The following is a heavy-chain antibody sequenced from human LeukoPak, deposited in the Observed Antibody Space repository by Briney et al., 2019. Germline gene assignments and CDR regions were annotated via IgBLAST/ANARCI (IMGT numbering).Heavy chain of an antibody. J-gene: IGHJ4*02. CDR1: GGSISSGSYY. V-gene: IGHV4-61*02. CDR2: IYTSGST. D-gene: IGHD6-19*01. CDR3: ARGATSSGFDD. Sequence: PSQTLSLTCSVSGGSISSGSYYWNWIRQPAGKGLEWIGRIYTSGSTNYNPSLKSRVTISVDTSKSQFSLKLSSVTAADTAVYYCARGATSSGFDDWGQGILVTVSS.